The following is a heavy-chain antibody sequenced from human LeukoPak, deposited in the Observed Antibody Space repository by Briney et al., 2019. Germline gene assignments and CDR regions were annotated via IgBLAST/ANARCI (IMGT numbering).Heavy chain of an antibody. D-gene: IGHD3-22*01. CDR3: ARDHFYDSSGYYFRNFDY. V-gene: IGHV3-48*03. CDR1: GFTFSSYE. Sequence: VGSLRLSCAASGFTFSSYEMSWVRQAPGKGLEWVSYISSSGSTIYYADSVKGRFTISRDNAKNSLYLQMNSLRAEDTAVYCCARDHFYDSSGYYFRNFDYWGQGTLVTVSS. CDR2: ISSSGSTI. J-gene: IGHJ4*02.